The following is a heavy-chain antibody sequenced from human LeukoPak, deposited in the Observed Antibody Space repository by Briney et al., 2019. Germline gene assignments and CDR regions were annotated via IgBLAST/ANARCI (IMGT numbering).Heavy chain of an antibody. J-gene: IGHJ3*02. V-gene: IGHV1-24*01. Sequence: ASVKVSCKVSGHTLSGLAMHWVRQATGKGLEWTGGSDPEDGETIYAQKFKGRVTMTEDTATDTAYMELRSLRSEDTAVYYCAYRPPGDESFDIWGQGTLVTVSS. D-gene: IGHD3-16*01. CDR3: AYRPPGDESFDI. CDR2: SDPEDGET. CDR1: GHTLSGLA.